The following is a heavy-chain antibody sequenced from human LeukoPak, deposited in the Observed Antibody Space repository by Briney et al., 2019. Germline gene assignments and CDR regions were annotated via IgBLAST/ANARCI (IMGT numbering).Heavy chain of an antibody. CDR1: GFTFGTFA. Sequence: QPGGSLRLSCAASGFTFGTFAMSWVRQAPGKGLECVSGISGSGGITYYADSVKGRFTISRDNSKNTLYLQMNSLRADDTAVYYCAKRDYSDSNTYSPLFASWGLGTLVTVSS. D-gene: IGHD3-22*01. V-gene: IGHV3-23*01. J-gene: IGHJ4*02. CDR3: AKRDYSDSNTYSPLFAS. CDR2: ISGSGGIT.